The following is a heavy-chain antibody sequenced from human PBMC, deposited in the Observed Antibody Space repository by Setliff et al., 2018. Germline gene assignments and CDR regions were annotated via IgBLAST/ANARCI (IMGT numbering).Heavy chain of an antibody. CDR1: GYAFTGYY. Sequence: ASVKVSCKASGYAFTGYYIHWVRQAPGQGLEWMGRINPNSGGTNYAQKFQGRVTMTRDTSISTAYMELSRLTSDDTAVYYCARVKAPALYYYMDVWGKGTTVTVSS. CDR3: ARVKAPALYYYMDV. CDR2: INPNSGGT. V-gene: IGHV1-2*06. D-gene: IGHD3-16*02. J-gene: IGHJ6*03.